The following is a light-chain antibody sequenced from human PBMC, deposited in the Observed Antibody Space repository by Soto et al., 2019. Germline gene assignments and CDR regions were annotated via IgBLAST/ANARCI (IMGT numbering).Light chain of an antibody. V-gene: IGKV1-39*01. Sequence: DFQMTQSPSSLSASVGDRVTITCRASQSISRYLNWYQQQPGKAPKLLIEAATSLQSGVPSRFSGSGSGTDFTLTISSLQPEDFATYYCQQSFSTPFTSGPGTKADIK. CDR1: QSISRY. J-gene: IGKJ3*01. CDR3: QQSFSTPFT. CDR2: AAT.